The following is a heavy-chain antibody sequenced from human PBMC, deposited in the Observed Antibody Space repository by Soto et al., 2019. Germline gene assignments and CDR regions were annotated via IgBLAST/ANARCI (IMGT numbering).Heavy chain of an antibody. J-gene: IGHJ4*02. CDR2: MTGSGGST. CDR1: GFTFTNAA. Sequence: LRLSCAASGFTFTNAAMNWVRQARGNVLEWVSTMTGSGGSTYYADSVKGRFTISRDTSKNTVYLHMNSLRAEDTAVYYCTKDVADCGGDCFSGFESWGEGTLVIVS. CDR3: TKDVADCGGDCFSGFES. D-gene: IGHD2-21*02. V-gene: IGHV3-23*01.